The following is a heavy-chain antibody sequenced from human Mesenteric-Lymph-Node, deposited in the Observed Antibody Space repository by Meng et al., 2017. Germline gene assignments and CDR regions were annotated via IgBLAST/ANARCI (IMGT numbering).Heavy chain of an antibody. D-gene: IGHD5-12*01. V-gene: IGHV4-4*02. CDR2: IYYSGRT. Sequence: QGQVQESGPGLVKPSETLSLTCAVSGGSISSNNWWSWVRQPPGMGLEWIGEIYYSGRTNYNPSLKSRVTISLDKSKNQFSLKLSSVTAADTAVYYCARDSDRYSNTFWFDPWGQGTLVTVSS. CDR1: GGSISSNNW. CDR3: ARDSDRYSNTFWFDP. J-gene: IGHJ5*02.